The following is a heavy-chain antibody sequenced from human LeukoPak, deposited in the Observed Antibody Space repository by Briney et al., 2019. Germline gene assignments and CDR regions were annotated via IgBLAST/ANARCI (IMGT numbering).Heavy chain of an antibody. J-gene: IGHJ4*02. CDR2: IHPSGSP. CDR1: GGSFSNYY. V-gene: IGHV4-34*01. D-gene: IGHD1-1*01. CDR3: ARGEDQYKLGNY. Sequence: SETLSLTCGVYGGSFSNYYLTWIRKPPGKGLEWIGEIHPSGSPNYNPSLRSRVTISLDMSKNPFSLTLTSLTAADTAVYYCARGEDQYKLGNYWGQGTPVTVSS.